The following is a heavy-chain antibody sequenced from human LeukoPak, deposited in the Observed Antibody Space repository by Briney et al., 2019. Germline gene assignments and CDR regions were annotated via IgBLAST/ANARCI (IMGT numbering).Heavy chain of an antibody. CDR1: GFTFNTYG. D-gene: IGHD6-13*01. CDR2: ISGSGGST. Sequence: GGSLRLSCVASGFTFNTYGMSWVRQAPGKGLEWVSAISGSGGSTFYADSLKGRFTISRDNSKNTLYLQMNSLRAEDTAVYYCAKDQRHSSNWYIPNFDYWGQGTWVTVSS. V-gene: IGHV3-23*01. CDR3: AKDQRHSSNWYIPNFDY. J-gene: IGHJ4*02.